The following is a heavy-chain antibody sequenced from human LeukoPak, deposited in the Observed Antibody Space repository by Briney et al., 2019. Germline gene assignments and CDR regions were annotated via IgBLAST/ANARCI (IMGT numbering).Heavy chain of an antibody. CDR1: GGSISSTNYY. D-gene: IGHD3-3*01. V-gene: IGHV4-39*07. CDR2: IYYSGST. CDR3: ARDRLRFLSYGMDV. Sequence: SETLSLTCTVSGGSISSTNYYWAWIRQPPGKGLEWIGTIYYSGSTYHNPSLKSRVTISVDTSKNQFSLKVNSVTAADTGVYYCARDRLRFLSYGMDVWGRGTTVTVSS. J-gene: IGHJ6*02.